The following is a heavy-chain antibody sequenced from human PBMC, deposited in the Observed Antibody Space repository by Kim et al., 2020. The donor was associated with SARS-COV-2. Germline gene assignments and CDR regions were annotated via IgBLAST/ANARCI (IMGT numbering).Heavy chain of an antibody. V-gene: IGHV4-59*08. CDR2: IYYIGVT. CDR1: GGSINNYY. D-gene: IGHD2-8*01. J-gene: IGHJ4*02. Sequence: SETLSLTCSVSGGSINNYYWSWIRQPPGKGLEWIGHIYYIGVTSHNPSLKSRVTITLDTANNQFSLKLYSVTAADTAFYYCARGDFTNYPQFPFDYWGQGTLV. CDR3: ARGDFTNYPQFPFDY.